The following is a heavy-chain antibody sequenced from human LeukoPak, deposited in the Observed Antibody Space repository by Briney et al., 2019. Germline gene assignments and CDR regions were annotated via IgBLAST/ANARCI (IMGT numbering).Heavy chain of an antibody. Sequence: ASVKVSCKASGYTFTSYGISWVRQAPGQGLEWMGWINTYNGNTNYAQKLQGRVTMTTDTSTSTAYMELRSLRSDDTAVYYCARSGSYAEVTTVTPPVHIWGQGTMVNVSS. V-gene: IGHV1-18*01. D-gene: IGHD4-17*01. CDR2: INTYNGNT. CDR1: GYTFTSYG. CDR3: ARSGSYAEVTTVTPPVHI. J-gene: IGHJ3*02.